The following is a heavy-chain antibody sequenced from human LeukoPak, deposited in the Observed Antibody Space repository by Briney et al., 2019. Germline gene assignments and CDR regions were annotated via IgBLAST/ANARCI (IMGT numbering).Heavy chain of an antibody. Sequence: PGGSLRLSCAASGFTFSSYSMNWVRQAPGKGLEWVSSISSSGTSMYYADSVKGRFTISRDNAKNSLYLQMNSLRAEDTAVYYCSRERGYSYGYSDYWGQGTLVTVSS. CDR3: SRERGYSYGYSDY. D-gene: IGHD5-18*01. J-gene: IGHJ4*02. V-gene: IGHV3-21*01. CDR1: GFTFSSYS. CDR2: ISSSGTSM.